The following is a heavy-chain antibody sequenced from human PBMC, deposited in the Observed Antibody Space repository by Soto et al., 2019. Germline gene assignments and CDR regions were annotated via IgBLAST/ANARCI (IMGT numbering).Heavy chain of an antibody. CDR2: IYYGGST. J-gene: IGHJ4*02. V-gene: IGHV4-39*01. D-gene: IGHD1-26*01. CDR3: ARQKRVGAYDY. Sequence: SETLSLTCTVSGGSIGISTYYWGWIRQPPGKGLEWIGSIYYGGSTYYNASLKSRVIISLDTSKNHFSLKLSSVTASDTAVYYCARQKRVGAYDYWGQGTLVTVSS. CDR1: GGSIGISTYY.